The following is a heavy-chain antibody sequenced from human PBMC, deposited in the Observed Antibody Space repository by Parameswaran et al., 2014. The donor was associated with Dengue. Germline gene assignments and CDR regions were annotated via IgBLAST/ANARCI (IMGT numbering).Heavy chain of an antibody. Sequence: RWIRQPPGKGLEWIGYIYYSGSTYYNPSLKSRVTMSIDTSKSQFSLKLNSVTAADTAVYYCASDRCTTTSCSLDYWGQGTLVTVSS. J-gene: IGHJ4*02. V-gene: IGHV4-31*02. CDR2: IYYSGST. D-gene: IGHD2-2*01. CDR3: ASDRCTTTSCSLDY.